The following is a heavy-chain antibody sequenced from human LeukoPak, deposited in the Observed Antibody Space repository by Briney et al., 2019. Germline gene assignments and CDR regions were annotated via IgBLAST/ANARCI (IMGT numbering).Heavy chain of an antibody. D-gene: IGHD3-10*01. Sequence: SETLSLTCTVSGGSISSYYWSWIRQPAGKGLEWIGRIYTSGSTNYNPSLKSRVTMSVDTSKNQFSLKLSSVTAADTAVYYCARENYYGSGSYYSLVHYYYYYMDVWGKGTTVTISS. J-gene: IGHJ6*03. V-gene: IGHV4-4*07. CDR2: IYTSGST. CDR3: ARENYYGSGSYYSLVHYYYYYMDV. CDR1: GGSISSYY.